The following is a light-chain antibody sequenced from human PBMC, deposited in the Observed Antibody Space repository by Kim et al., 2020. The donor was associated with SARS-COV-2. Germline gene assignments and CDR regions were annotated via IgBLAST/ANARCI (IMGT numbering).Light chain of an antibody. CDR2: EAT. Sequence: VPGAETATLAWRATQRIGTRLAGFKQKPGKAPALVINEATTRATGVPTRLSGSGSGTEFTLTISGRKSEDLEVYYGQQKDKWPLTFGGGTKGEIK. J-gene: IGKJ4*01. CDR1: QRIGTR. CDR3: QQKDKWPLT. V-gene: IGKV3-15*01.